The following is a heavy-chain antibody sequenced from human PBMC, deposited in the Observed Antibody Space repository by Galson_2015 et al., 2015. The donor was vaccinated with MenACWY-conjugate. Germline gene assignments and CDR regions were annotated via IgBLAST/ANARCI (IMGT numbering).Heavy chain of an antibody. CDR1: GFTFSSYA. CDR3: AKGDYDFWSGYYFAGMDV. D-gene: IGHD3-3*01. J-gene: IGHJ6*02. Sequence: SLRLSCAASGFTFSSYAMSWVCQAPGKGLEWVSAISGSGGSTYYADSVKGRFTISRDNSKNTLYLQMNSLRAEDTAVYYCAKGDYDFWSGYYFAGMDVWGQGTTVTVS. CDR2: ISGSGGST. V-gene: IGHV3-23*01.